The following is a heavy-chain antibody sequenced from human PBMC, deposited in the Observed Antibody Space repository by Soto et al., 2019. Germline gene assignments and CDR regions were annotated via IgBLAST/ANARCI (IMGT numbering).Heavy chain of an antibody. CDR3: AKDRGGDCHDNSCYFGADY. CDR1: GITFSSYG. Sequence: GSLRISCVGSGITFSSYGMHLVRQAPGKGLECVAIISDTGSSHYYAASVEGRFTISRENSKNTLSLHMDRLRVEDTAVYYCAKDRGGDCHDNSCYFGADYWGQGTQVTVYS. D-gene: IGHD2-2*01. J-gene: IGHJ4*02. V-gene: IGHV3-30*18. CDR2: ISDTGSSH.